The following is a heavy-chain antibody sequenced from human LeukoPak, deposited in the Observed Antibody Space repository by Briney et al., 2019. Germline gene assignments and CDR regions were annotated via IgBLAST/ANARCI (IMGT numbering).Heavy chain of an antibody. J-gene: IGHJ4*02. D-gene: IGHD3-22*01. Sequence: SETLSLTCTVSGGSINSSSYYWNWIRQPPGKGLEWIGYIYYSGSTYYNPSLKSRVTISVDTSKNQFSLKLSSVTAADTAVYYCARDHHQSRIVDYWGQGTLVTVSS. CDR3: ARDHHQSRIVDY. V-gene: IGHV4-30-4*01. CDR2: IYYSGST. CDR1: GGSINSSSYY.